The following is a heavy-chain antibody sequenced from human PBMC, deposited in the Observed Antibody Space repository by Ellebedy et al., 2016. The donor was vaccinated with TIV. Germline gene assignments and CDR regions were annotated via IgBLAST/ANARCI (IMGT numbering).Heavy chain of an antibody. CDR2: ISYDGSNK. V-gene: IGHV3-30-3*01. Sequence: GESLKISXAASGFTFSSYAMHWVRQAPGKGLEWVAVISYDGSNKYYADSVKGRFTISRDNSKNTLYLQMNSLRAEDTAVYYCATFPSPNTVTDYYYGMDVWGQGTTVTVSS. CDR1: GFTFSSYA. D-gene: IGHD4-17*01. J-gene: IGHJ6*02. CDR3: ATFPSPNTVTDYYYGMDV.